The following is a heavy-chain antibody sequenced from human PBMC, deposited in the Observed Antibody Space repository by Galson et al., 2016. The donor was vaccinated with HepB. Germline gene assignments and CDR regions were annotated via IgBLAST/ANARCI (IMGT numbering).Heavy chain of an antibody. CDR2: IIPIFATS. J-gene: IGHJ4*02. CDR1: GVTFSTYA. Sequence: SCKASGVTFSTYAISWVRQAPGQGPEWMGGIIPIFATSKYAQKFQGRVTITADESTSTVCMELSSLTFEDTATYYCAGGAPFDHWGQGTLVTVSS. CDR3: AGGAPFDH. V-gene: IGHV1-69*01.